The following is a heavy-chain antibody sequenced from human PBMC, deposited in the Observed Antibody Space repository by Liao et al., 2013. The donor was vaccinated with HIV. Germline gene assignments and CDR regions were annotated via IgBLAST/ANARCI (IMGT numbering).Heavy chain of an antibody. D-gene: IGHD3-10*01. CDR2: IYYSGNT. CDR3: ARDPIYFASGSAFDY. V-gene: IGHV4-39*07. CDR1: GGSISSSNYY. J-gene: IGHJ4*02. Sequence: QLQLQESGPGLVKPSETLSLTCTVSGGSISSSNYYWGWIRQPPGKGLEWIGSIYYSGNTYYNPSLKSRVTISVDTSKNQFSLKLRSVTAADTAVYYCARDPIYFASGSAFDYWGQGTLVTVSS.